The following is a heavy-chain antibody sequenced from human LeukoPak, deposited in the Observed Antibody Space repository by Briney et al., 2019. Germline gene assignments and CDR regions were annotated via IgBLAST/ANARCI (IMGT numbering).Heavy chain of an antibody. V-gene: IGHV3-23*01. CDR2: ISGGGTTT. D-gene: IGHD3-3*01. CDR1: GFTFSNYG. J-gene: IGHJ5*02. CDR3: ARDVFGRPTA. Sequence: GGSLRLSCGASGFTFSNYGMSWVRQAPGKGFEWVSAISGGGTTTYYADSVKGRFTISRDNSKDTLYLQMNSLRAEDSAVYFCARDVFGRPTAWGQGTLVTVSS.